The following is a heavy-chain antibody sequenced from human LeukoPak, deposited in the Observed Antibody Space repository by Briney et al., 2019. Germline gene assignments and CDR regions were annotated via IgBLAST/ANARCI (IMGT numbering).Heavy chain of an antibody. Sequence: ASVKVSCKASGYTFTSYAMHWVRQAPGQRLEWMGWINAGNGNTKYSQKLQGRVTITRDTSASTAYMELSSLRSEDTAVYYCARDQGAGSELDYWGQGTLVTVSS. CDR3: ARDQGAGSELDY. CDR2: INAGNGNT. V-gene: IGHV1-3*01. D-gene: IGHD6-19*01. CDR1: GYTFTSYA. J-gene: IGHJ4*02.